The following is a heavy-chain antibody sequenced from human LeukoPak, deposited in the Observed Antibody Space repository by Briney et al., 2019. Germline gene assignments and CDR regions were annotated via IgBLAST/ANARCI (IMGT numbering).Heavy chain of an antibody. CDR3: ARERIPYGGNRYFDY. V-gene: IGHV3-48*01. D-gene: IGHD4-23*01. J-gene: IGHJ4*02. CDR2: ISSSSSAI. CDR1: GFTFSTYS. Sequence: PGGSLRLSCAASGFTFSTYSMNWVRQAPGKGLVWVSYISSSSSAIYYADSVKGRFTISRDNAKNSLYLQMNSLRAEDTAVYYCARERIPYGGNRYFDYWGQGTLVTVSS.